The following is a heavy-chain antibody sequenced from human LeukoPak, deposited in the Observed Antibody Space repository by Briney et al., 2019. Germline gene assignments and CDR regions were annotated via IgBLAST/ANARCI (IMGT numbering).Heavy chain of an antibody. D-gene: IGHD1-26*01. CDR3: AREGAMANY. CDR2: IYYSGST. CDR1: GGSFSGYY. Sequence: SETLSLTCAVYGGSFSGYYWSWIRQPPGKGLEWIGYIYYSGSTNYNPSLNSRVSISLDTSKNQFSLKLSSVTAADTAVYYCAREGAMANYWGQGTLVTVSS. J-gene: IGHJ4*02. V-gene: IGHV4-59*01.